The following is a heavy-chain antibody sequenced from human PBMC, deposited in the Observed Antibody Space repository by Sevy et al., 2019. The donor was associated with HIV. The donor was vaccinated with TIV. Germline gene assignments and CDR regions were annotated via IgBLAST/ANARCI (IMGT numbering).Heavy chain of an antibody. J-gene: IGHJ4*02. V-gene: IGHV3-21*01. CDR2: ISSSGSYI. Sequence: GGSLRLSCVASGFTFRSYTMKWVRQAPGKGLECLSSISSSGSYIYYADSVKGRFTISRDDAKNSLYLQMNTLRAEDAALYYCARVRPYDTRDFDYWGQGTLVTVSS. D-gene: IGHD3-22*01. CDR3: ARVRPYDTRDFDY. CDR1: GFTFRSYT.